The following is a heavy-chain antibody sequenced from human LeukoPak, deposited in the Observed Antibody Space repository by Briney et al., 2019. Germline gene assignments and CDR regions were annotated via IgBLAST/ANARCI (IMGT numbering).Heavy chain of an antibody. Sequence: ASVKVSCKVSGYTLTELSMHWVRQAPGKGLEWMGGFDPEDGETIYAQKFQGRVTMTEDTSTDTAYMELSSLRSEDTAGYYCATSSGPMTTVTGSAFDIWGQGTMVTVSS. CDR2: FDPEDGET. D-gene: IGHD4-17*01. CDR3: ATSSGPMTTVTGSAFDI. CDR1: GYTLTELS. J-gene: IGHJ3*02. V-gene: IGHV1-24*01.